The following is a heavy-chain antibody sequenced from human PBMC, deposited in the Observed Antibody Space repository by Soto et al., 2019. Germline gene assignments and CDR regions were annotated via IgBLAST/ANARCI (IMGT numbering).Heavy chain of an antibody. V-gene: IGHV1-46*01. J-gene: IGHJ4*02. CDR1: GYTFTSYY. CDR3: ARGLLRSGWKTFDY. CDR2: INPSGGST. Sequence: ASVKVSCKASGYTFTSYYMHCVLQSPGQGLEWMGIINPSGGSTSYAQKFQGRVTMTRDTSTSTVYMELSSLRSEDTAVYYCARGLLRSGWKTFDYWGQGTLVTAPQ. D-gene: IGHD6-19*01.